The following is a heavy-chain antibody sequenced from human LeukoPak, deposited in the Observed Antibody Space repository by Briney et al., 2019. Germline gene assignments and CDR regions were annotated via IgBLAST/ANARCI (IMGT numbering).Heavy chain of an antibody. CDR2: ISTSGSTI. Sequence: GGSLRLSCAASGLTFSNYPMNWVRQAPGKGLEWVSYISTSGSTIYYAASVKGRFTISRDNAKNSLYLQMNSLRAEDTAVYYCALYGDYVRAFDYWGQGTLVTVSS. CDR3: ALYGDYVRAFDY. J-gene: IGHJ4*02. V-gene: IGHV3-48*04. CDR1: GLTFSNYP. D-gene: IGHD4-17*01.